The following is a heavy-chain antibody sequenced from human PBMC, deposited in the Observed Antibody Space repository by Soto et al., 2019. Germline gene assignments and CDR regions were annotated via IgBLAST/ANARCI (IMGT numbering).Heavy chain of an antibody. Sequence: EVQLVQSGAEVKKPGESLRISCQGSGYTFTTYWIAWVRQMPGKGLEWMGIIYPGDSDTRYSPSFRGQVTISADNPFSTAYVHWSNLKASDTAMYYCARLPYGNNPYCFFDFWGRGTLVTVSS. CDR2: IYPGDSDT. D-gene: IGHD4-17*01. V-gene: IGHV5-51*01. J-gene: IGHJ2*01. CDR3: ARLPYGNNPYCFFDF. CDR1: GYTFTTYW.